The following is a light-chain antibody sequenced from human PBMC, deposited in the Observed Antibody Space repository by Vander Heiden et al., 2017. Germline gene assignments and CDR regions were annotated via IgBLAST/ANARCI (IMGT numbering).Light chain of an antibody. J-gene: IGLJ1*01. V-gene: IGLV2-14*01. CDR1: SSDVGGYNR. CDR3: CSYSSSGTPHYV. Sequence: QSALPQPASVSGSPGQSITISCTGTSSDVGGYNRVSWYQQPPGKAPKLIISEVNNRPSGVSNRFSGSKSGNTASLTISGLQAEDEADYYCCSYSSSGTPHYVVGSGTKVTVL. CDR2: EVN.